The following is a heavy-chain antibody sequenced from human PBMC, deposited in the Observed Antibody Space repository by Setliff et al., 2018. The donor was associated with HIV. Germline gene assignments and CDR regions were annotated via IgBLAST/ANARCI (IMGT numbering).Heavy chain of an antibody. D-gene: IGHD4-17*01. CDR2: IYPGDSDI. V-gene: IGHV5-51*01. J-gene: IGHJ6*03. CDR1: GYSFTNYW. CDR3: VRATTVLYMDV. Sequence: PGESLKISCKGSGYSFTNYWIGWVRQMPGKGLEWMGIIYPGDSDIQYSPSLQGQVTISADKSTSTAFLQWSSLKASDTAMYYRVRATTVLYMDVWGKGTTVTVSS.